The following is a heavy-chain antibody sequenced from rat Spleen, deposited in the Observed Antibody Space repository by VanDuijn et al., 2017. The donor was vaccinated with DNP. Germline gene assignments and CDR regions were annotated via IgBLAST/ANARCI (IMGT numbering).Heavy chain of an antibody. Sequence: EVQLVESGGGLVQPGRSLKISCAASGFTFSDYNMAWVRQAPKKGLEWVATISYDGTRNYYRDSVKGRFTISRDNAENTVYLQMNSLRSEDTATYYCANYNYYDGTYWGQGVMVTVSS. CDR3: ANYNYYDGTY. V-gene: IGHV5-7*01. D-gene: IGHD1-12*02. J-gene: IGHJ2*01. CDR1: GFTFSDYN. CDR2: ISYDGTRN.